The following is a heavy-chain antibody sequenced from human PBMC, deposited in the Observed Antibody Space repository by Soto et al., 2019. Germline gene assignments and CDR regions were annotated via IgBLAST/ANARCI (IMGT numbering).Heavy chain of an antibody. CDR2: IRGFSPYT. CDR1: GFTFSSYA. D-gene: IGHD3-10*01. CDR3: ARDRGYDAHDYYYNAMDV. V-gene: IGHV3-21*01. Sequence: GGSLRLSCAASGFTFSSYAMNWVRQAPGKGLEWVSGIRGFSPYTFYAESVKGRFTISRDNAKNSLYLQMDSLRAEDTAVYYCARDRGYDAHDYYYNAMDVWGQGTTVTVSS. J-gene: IGHJ6*02.